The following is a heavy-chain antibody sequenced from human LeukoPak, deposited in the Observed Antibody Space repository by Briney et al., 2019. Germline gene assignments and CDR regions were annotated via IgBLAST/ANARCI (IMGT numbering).Heavy chain of an antibody. Sequence: GASVKVSCKASGYTFTGYYMHWVRQAPGQGLEWMGWINPNSGGTNYAQKFQGRVTMTRDTSISTAYMELSRLRSDDTAVYYCARLLAPSNPQQVYYYYMDVWGKGTTVTVSS. J-gene: IGHJ6*03. CDR1: GYTFTGYY. D-gene: IGHD1-14*01. V-gene: IGHV1-2*02. CDR3: ARLLAPSNPQQVYYYYMDV. CDR2: INPNSGGT.